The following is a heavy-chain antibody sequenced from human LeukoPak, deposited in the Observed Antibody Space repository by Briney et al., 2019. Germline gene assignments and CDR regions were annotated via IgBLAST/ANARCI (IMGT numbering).Heavy chain of an antibody. CDR3: ASGPSTGIQLYYYYYMDV. Sequence: SVKVSCKASGGTFSSYAISWVRQAPGQGLEWMGGIIPIFGTANYAQKFQGRVTITADESTSTAYMELSSLRSEDTAVYYCASGPSTGIQLYYYYYMDVWGKGTTVTISS. CDR1: GGTFSSYA. CDR2: IIPIFGTA. J-gene: IGHJ6*03. V-gene: IGHV1-69*13. D-gene: IGHD5-18*01.